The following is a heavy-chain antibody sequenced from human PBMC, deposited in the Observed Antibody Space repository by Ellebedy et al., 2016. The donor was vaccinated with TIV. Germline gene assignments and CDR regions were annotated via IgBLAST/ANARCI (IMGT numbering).Heavy chain of an antibody. Sequence: GESLKISCAVSGFLVSTNYLSWVRQAPGKGLEWVSVIFSGGYTYYADSVKGRFTISRDHSKNTLYLQMNSLRGEDTAVYFCARSLSGYSQHHFDYWGQGTPVAVSS. D-gene: IGHD3-22*01. CDR2: IFSGGYT. V-gene: IGHV3-66*01. J-gene: IGHJ4*02. CDR3: ARSLSGYSQHHFDY. CDR1: GFLVSTNY.